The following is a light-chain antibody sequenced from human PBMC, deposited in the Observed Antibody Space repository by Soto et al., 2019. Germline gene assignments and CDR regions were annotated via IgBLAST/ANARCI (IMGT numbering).Light chain of an antibody. Sequence: EIVLTQSPGTLSLSPGERATLSCRASQSVSNNYLAWYQQKPGQAPRLLIYGASNRATGIPDKFSGSGYGTEFTLTISSLQSEDFAVYYCQQYSNWPPVLTFGGGTKVDIK. J-gene: IGKJ4*01. V-gene: IGKV3-20*01. CDR2: GAS. CDR3: QQYSNWPPVLT. CDR1: QSVSNNY.